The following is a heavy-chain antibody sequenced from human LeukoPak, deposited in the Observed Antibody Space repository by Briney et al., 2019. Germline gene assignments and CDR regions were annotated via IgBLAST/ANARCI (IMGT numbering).Heavy chain of an antibody. V-gene: IGHV1-8*03. J-gene: IGHJ5*02. CDR3: ARGGSYSSWKLRFDP. CDR1: AYTFTSYD. CDR2: MNPNSGNT. D-gene: IGHD6-6*01. Sequence: ASVKFSCKASAYTFTSYDINWVRQATGQGREWMGWMNPNSGNTGYAQKLHCRVTITRNTSISTAYMELSSLRSEDPAVYYCARGGSYSSWKLRFDPWGQGTLVTVSS.